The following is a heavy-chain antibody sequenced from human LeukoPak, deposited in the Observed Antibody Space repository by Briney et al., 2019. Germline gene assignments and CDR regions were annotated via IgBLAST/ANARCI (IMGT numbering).Heavy chain of an antibody. V-gene: IGHV4-34*01. D-gene: IGHD6-13*01. J-gene: IGHJ4*02. CDR3: ARGNSRAAAGQRGAHYDY. CDR1: GGSFSGYY. Sequence: SETLSLTCAVYGGSFSGYYWSWIRQPPGKGLEWIGEINHSGSTNYNPSLKSRVTISVGTSKNQFSLKLSSVTAADTAVYYCARGNSRAAAGQRGAHYDYWGQGTLVTVSS. CDR2: INHSGST.